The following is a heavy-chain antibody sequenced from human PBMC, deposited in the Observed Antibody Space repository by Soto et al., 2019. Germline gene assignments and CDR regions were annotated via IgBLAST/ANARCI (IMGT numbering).Heavy chain of an antibody. J-gene: IGHJ6*02. CDR2: INTDGLS. Sequence: PSGTLSLTCSVSGVSITSYYWSWIRQSAGGGLEWMGRINTDGLSTYSPSFKSRLTMSLDTSKNQVSLRLISVTAADTAVYFCARVPVAVAATEDYYGLDVWGQGTTVTVSS. CDR1: GVSITSYY. D-gene: IGHD2-15*01. V-gene: IGHV4-4*07. CDR3: ARVPVAVAATEDYYGLDV.